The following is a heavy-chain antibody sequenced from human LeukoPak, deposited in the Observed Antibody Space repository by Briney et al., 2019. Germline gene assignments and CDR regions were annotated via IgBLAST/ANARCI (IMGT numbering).Heavy chain of an antibody. J-gene: IGHJ4*02. Sequence: GGSLRLSCAASGFTVSSNYMSWVRQAPGKGLEWVSIIYSGGSTYYADSVKGRFTISRHNSKNTLYLQMNSLRAEDTAVYYCARGLYYDSSGYYGGVDYWGQGTLVTVSS. CDR1: GFTVSSNY. V-gene: IGHV3-53*01. D-gene: IGHD3-22*01. CDR2: IYSGGST. CDR3: ARGLYYDSSGYYGGVDY.